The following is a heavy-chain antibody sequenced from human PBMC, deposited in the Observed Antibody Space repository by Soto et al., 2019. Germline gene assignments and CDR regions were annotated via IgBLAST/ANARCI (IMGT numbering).Heavy chain of an antibody. CDR3: AKDPWYSGSWYGYYYYGMDV. CDR2: ISYDGSNK. D-gene: IGHD6-13*01. CDR1: GFTFSSYG. Sequence: GESLRLSCAASGFTFSSYGMHWVRQAPGKGLEWVAVISYDGSNKYYADSVKGRFTISRDNSKNTLYLQMNSLRAEDTAVYYCAKDPWYSGSWYGYYYYGMDVWGQGTTVTVSS. V-gene: IGHV3-30*18. J-gene: IGHJ6*02.